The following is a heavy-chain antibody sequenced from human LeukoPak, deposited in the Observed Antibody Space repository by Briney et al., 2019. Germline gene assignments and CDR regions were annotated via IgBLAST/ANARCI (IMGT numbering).Heavy chain of an antibody. CDR1: GGSISSGGYY. Sequence: SETLSLTCTVSGGSISSGGYYWSWIRQHPGKGLEWIGYIYYSGSTYYNPSLKSRVTISVDTSKNQFSLKLSSVTAADTAVYYCARDGGDCYLPTCDAFDIWGQGTTVTVSS. D-gene: IGHD2-21*02. J-gene: IGHJ3*02. V-gene: IGHV4-31*03. CDR3: ARDGGDCYLPTCDAFDI. CDR2: IYYSGST.